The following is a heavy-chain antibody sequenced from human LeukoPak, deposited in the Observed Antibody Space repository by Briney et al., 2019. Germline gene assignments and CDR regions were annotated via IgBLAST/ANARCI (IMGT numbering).Heavy chain of an antibody. J-gene: IGHJ4*02. Sequence: PGGSLRLSCAASGFTFSSYAMSWVRQAPGKGLEWVSAISGSGGSTYYADSVKGRFTISRDNAKNSLYLQMNSLRAEDTAVYYCARVLVLFYGGNSGGLDYWGQGTLVTVSS. V-gene: IGHV3-23*01. CDR1: GFTFSSYA. CDR3: ARVLVLFYGGNSGGLDY. CDR2: ISGSGGST. D-gene: IGHD4-23*01.